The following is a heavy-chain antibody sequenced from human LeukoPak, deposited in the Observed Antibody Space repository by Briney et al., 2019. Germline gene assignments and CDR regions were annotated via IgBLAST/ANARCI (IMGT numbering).Heavy chain of an antibody. J-gene: IGHJ4*02. CDR2: IKQDGSDK. Sequence: GGSLRLSCAAPGFTFSSYEMNWVRQAPGKGLEWVANIKQDGSDKYYVDSVKGRFTISRDNAKNSLYLQMNSVRAEDTAVYYCARLRLGELSSDYWGQGTLVTVSS. V-gene: IGHV3-7*01. D-gene: IGHD3-16*02. CDR1: GFTFSSYE. CDR3: ARLRLGELSSDY.